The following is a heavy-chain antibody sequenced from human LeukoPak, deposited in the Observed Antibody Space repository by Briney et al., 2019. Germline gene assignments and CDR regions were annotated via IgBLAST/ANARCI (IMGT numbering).Heavy chain of an antibody. V-gene: IGHV4-34*01. CDR3: ARGRFYDFWSGYYFDY. CDR1: GGSFGGYY. D-gene: IGHD3-3*01. Sequence: SETLSLTCAVYGGSFGGYYWSWIRQPPGKGLEWIGEINHSGSTNYNPSLKSRVTISVDTSKNQFSLKLSSVTAADTAVYYCARGRFYDFWSGYYFDYWGQGTLVTVSS. CDR2: INHSGST. J-gene: IGHJ4*02.